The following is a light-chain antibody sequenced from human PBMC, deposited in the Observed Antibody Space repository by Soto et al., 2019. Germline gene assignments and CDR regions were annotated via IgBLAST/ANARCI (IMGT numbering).Light chain of an antibody. CDR2: EVI. Sequence: QSALTQPPSASGSPGQSVTISCTGTSSDVGGYNSVSWYQQHPGKVPKLMIYEVIKRPSGVPDRFSGSKSGNTASLTVSGLQAEDEADYFCSSYAGNHNWIFGGGTKLTVL. J-gene: IGLJ2*01. V-gene: IGLV2-8*01. CDR3: SSYAGNHNWI. CDR1: SSDVGGYNS.